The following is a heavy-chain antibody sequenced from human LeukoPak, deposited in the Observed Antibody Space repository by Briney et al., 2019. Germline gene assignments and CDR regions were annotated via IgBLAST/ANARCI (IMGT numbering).Heavy chain of an antibody. CDR2: FDPEDGET. Sequence: ASVKVSCKVSGYTLTELSMHWVRQAPGQGLEWMGGFDPEDGETIYAQKFQGRVTMTEDTSTDTAYMELSSLRSEDTAVYYCATSRPSYCSSRCALYGMDVWGQGTTVTVSS. CDR1: GYTLTELS. V-gene: IGHV1-24*01. CDR3: ATSRPSYCSSRCALYGMDV. J-gene: IGHJ6*02. D-gene: IGHD2-2*01.